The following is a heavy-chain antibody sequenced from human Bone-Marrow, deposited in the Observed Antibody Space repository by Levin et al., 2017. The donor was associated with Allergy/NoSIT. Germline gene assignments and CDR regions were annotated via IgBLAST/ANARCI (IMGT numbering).Heavy chain of an antibody. D-gene: IGHD4-17*01. V-gene: IGHV4-31*03. J-gene: IGHJ5*02. CDR1: GASISSGAYS. CDR3: ARLGGDYDSGDWFDP. CDR2: IYYVGSP. Sequence: SSETLSLTCTVSGASISSGAYSWSWIRQLPGKGLEYLGNIYYVGSPDYNPSLKSRLSISIDTSNNQFSLKLTSVTAADTAVYYCARLGGDYDSGDWFDPWGQGTLVTVSS.